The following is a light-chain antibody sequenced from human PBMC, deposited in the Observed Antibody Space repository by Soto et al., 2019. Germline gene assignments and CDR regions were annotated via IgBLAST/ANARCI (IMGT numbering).Light chain of an antibody. Sequence: AIQMPQSPSSLSASVGDRVTITCRASQGIRNDLGWYQQKPGKAPKLLIYAASSLQSGVPSRFSGSGSGTDFTLTISSLQPEDIATYYCQQYEDVPRTFGQGTKVDIK. CDR1: QGIRND. V-gene: IGKV1-6*01. J-gene: IGKJ1*01. CDR3: QQYEDVPRT. CDR2: AAS.